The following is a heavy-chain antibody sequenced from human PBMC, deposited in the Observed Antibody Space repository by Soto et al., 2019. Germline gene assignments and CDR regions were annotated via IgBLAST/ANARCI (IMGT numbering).Heavy chain of an antibody. J-gene: IGHJ4*02. Sequence: EVQLLESGGGLVQPGGSLRLSCAASGFTFSSYAMSWVRQAPGKGLEWVSAISGSGGSTYYADSVKGRFTISRDNSKNTLYLQMNSLRAEDTAVYYCAKDGEGSGIAARRGVDYWGQGTLVTVSS. CDR1: GFTFSSYA. D-gene: IGHD6-6*01. CDR2: ISGSGGST. V-gene: IGHV3-23*01. CDR3: AKDGEGSGIAARRGVDY.